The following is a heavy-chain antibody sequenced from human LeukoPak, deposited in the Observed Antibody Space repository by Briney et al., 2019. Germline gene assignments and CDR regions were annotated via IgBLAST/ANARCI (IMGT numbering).Heavy chain of an antibody. J-gene: IGHJ4*02. CDR1: GGTFISYA. Sequence: SXXVSCKASGGTFISYAISWVRQAPGQGLEWMGRIIPIFGTANYAQKFQGRVTITTDESTSTAYMELSSLRSEDTAVYYCASGYYYDSSGYYHFDYWGQGTLVTVSS. CDR2: IIPIFGTA. D-gene: IGHD3-22*01. V-gene: IGHV1-69*05. CDR3: ASGYYYDSSGYYHFDY.